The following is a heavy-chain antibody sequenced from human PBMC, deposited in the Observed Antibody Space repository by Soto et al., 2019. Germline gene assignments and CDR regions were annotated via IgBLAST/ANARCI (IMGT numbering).Heavy chain of an antibody. Sequence: SETLSLTCTVSGGSISSSSYYWGWIRQPPGKGLEWIGSIYYSGSTYYNPSLKSRVTISVDTSKNQFSLKLSSVTAADTAVYYCARDLSQYYYGSGSYSDWFDPWGQGTLVTVSS. CDR2: IYYSGST. D-gene: IGHD3-10*01. J-gene: IGHJ5*02. V-gene: IGHV4-39*07. CDR1: GGSISSSSYY. CDR3: ARDLSQYYYGSGSYSDWFDP.